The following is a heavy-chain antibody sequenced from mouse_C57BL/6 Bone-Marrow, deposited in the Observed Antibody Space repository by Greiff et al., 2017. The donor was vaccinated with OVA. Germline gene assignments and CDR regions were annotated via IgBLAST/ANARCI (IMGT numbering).Heavy chain of an antibody. CDR2: ISYSGST. V-gene: IGHV3-8*01. CDR3: ARSTGKDCWYFDV. J-gene: IGHJ1*03. Sequence: EVKLVESGPGLAKPSQTLSLTCSVTGYSITSDYWNWIRKFPGNKLEYMGYISYSGSTYYNPSLKSRISITRDTSKNQYYLQLNSVTTEDTATYYCARSTGKDCWYFDVWGTGTTVTVSS. CDR1: GYSITSDY.